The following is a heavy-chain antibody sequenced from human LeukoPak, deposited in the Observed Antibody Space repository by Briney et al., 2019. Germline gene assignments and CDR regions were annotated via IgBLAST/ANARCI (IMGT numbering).Heavy chain of an antibody. V-gene: IGHV4-59*12. Sequence: SETLSLTCTVSGGSISSYYWSWIRQAPGKGLEWIGYIYYSGSTNYNPSLKSRVTISVDTSKNQFSLKLSSVTAADTAVYYCAREQGSGRRQWYFDLWGRGTLVTVSS. CDR2: IYYSGST. D-gene: IGHD2-15*01. J-gene: IGHJ2*01. CDR3: AREQGSGRRQWYFDL. CDR1: GGSISSYY.